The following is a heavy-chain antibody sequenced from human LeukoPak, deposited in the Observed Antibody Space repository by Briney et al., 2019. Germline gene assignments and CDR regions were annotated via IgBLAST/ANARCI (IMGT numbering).Heavy chain of an antibody. V-gene: IGHV3-23*01. Sequence: GGSLRLSCAASGFTFSSYAMSWVRRAPGKGLEWVSAISGSGGSTYYADSVKGRFTISRDNSKNTLYLQMNSLRAEDTAVYYCAKDLYDSSGYIDYWGQGTLVTVSS. CDR3: AKDLYDSSGYIDY. J-gene: IGHJ4*02. D-gene: IGHD3-22*01. CDR1: GFTFSSYA. CDR2: ISGSGGST.